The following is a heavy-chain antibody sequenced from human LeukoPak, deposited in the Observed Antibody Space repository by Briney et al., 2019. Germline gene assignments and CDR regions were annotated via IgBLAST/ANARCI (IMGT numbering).Heavy chain of an antibody. Sequence: ASVKVSCKASGYTFTSYGISGVRQAPGQALDWMGWISGYNGNTNYAQKLQGRVTMTTDTSTSTAYMELRSLRSDDTAVCYCARDFHSSGYYHYFHYWGQGTLVTVSS. CDR3: ARDFHSSGYYHYFHY. CDR2: ISGYNGNT. D-gene: IGHD3-22*01. J-gene: IGHJ4*02. CDR1: GYTFTSYG. V-gene: IGHV1-18*01.